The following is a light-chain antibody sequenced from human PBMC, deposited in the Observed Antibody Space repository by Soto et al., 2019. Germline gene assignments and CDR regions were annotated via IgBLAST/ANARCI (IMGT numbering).Light chain of an antibody. CDR1: PTISGY. CDR3: QQSYSTPYT. Sequence: IQLTQSPSSLSASVGDRVTISCRASPTISGYLNWYQQKPGKAPNLLIFTASTLPSGVPSRFSGSGYATDFTLTITDVQPEDFATYYCQQSYSTPYTFGQGTRLDIK. J-gene: IGKJ2*01. V-gene: IGKV1-39*01. CDR2: TAS.